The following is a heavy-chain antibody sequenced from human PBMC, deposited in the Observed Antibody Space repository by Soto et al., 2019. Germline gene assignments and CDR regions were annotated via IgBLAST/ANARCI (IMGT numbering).Heavy chain of an antibody. V-gene: IGHV4-4*02. J-gene: IGHJ3*02. CDR1: GGSISSSNW. CDR3: ARDRIAVAGTSGGAFDI. Sequence: LSLTCAVSGGSISSSNWWSWVRQPPGKGLEWIGEIYHSGSTNYNPSLKSRVTISVDKSKNQFSLKLSSVTAADTAVYYCARDRIAVAGTSGGAFDIWGQGTMVTVS. D-gene: IGHD6-19*01. CDR2: IYHSGST.